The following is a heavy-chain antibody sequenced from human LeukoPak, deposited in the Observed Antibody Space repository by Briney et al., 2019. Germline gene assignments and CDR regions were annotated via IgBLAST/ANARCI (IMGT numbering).Heavy chain of an antibody. CDR3: AKESKGRVPAAPFDY. V-gene: IGHV3-23*01. D-gene: IGHD2-2*01. J-gene: IGHJ4*02. Sequence: PGGSLRLSCAASGFTFSSYAMSWVRQAPGKGLEWVSAISGSGGSTYYADAVKGRFTISRDNTKNTLYLQMNSLRAEDTAVYYCAKESKGRVPAAPFDYWGQGTLVTVSS. CDR2: ISGSGGST. CDR1: GFTFSSYA.